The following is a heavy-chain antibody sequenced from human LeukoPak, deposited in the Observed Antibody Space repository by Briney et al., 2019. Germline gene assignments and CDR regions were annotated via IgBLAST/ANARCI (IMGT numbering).Heavy chain of an antibody. CDR3: ARDRVVVDAWFDP. CDR2: IIPIFGTA. D-gene: IGHD2-15*01. J-gene: IGHJ5*02. CDR1: GGTFSSYA. Sequence: GASVKVSCKASGGTFSSYAISWVRQAPGQGLEWMGGIIPIFGTANYAQKFQGRVTITADESTSTAYMELSSLRSEDTAVYYCARDRVVVDAWFDPWGQGTLVTVSS. V-gene: IGHV1-69*13.